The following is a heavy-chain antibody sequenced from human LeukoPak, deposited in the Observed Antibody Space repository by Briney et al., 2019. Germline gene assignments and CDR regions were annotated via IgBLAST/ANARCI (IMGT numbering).Heavy chain of an antibody. CDR3: ARDKVPGDY. V-gene: IGHV4-59*01. CDR1: GGSISTNY. Sequence: SETLSLTCTVSGGSISTNYWSWIRQPPGKGLEWIGYIYYSGSADYNPALKSRVTISVDTSKNQFSLKLSSVTAADTAVYYCARDKVPGDYWGQGTLVTVSS. D-gene: IGHD1-1*01. J-gene: IGHJ4*02. CDR2: IYYSGSA.